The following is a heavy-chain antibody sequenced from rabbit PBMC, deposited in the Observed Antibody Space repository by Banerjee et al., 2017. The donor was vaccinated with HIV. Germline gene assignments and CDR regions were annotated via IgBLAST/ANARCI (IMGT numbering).Heavy chain of an antibody. CDR2: IYTTSGST. CDR1: GFDFSSYGV. Sequence: QEQLKESGGGLVQPGGSLKLSCKASGFDFSSYGVSWVRQAPGRGLELIACIYTTSGSTWYASWVNGRFTISRSTSLNTVDLQMTSLTAADTATYFCARDYVGSSLFNLWGPGTLVTVS. D-gene: IGHD8-1*01. V-gene: IGHV1S43*01. J-gene: IGHJ4*01. CDR3: ARDYVGSSLFNL.